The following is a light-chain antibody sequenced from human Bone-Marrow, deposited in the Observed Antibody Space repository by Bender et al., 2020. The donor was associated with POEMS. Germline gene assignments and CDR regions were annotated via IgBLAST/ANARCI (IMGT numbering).Light chain of an antibody. CDR3: QSYDSGLSGRV. CDR1: SSNIGAGYD. J-gene: IGLJ3*02. CDR2: GND. V-gene: IGLV1-40*01. Sequence: QSVLTQPPSVSGAPGHTVTISCTGSSSNIGAGYDVHWYQQFPGTAPRLLIYGNDNWPSGVPDRFSGSKSGTSASLTITGLQSEDESDYYCQSYDSGLSGRVFGGGTKLTVL.